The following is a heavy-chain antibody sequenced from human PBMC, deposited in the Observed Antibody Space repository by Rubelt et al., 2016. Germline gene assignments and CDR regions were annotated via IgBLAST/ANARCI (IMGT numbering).Heavy chain of an antibody. V-gene: IGHV3-30*01. CDR3: ARDWNALYRTGTTNHNWFDP. Sequence: WVAVISYDGSNKYYADSVKGRFTISRDNSKDTLYLQMNSLRAEDTAVYYCARDWNALYRTGTTNHNWFDPWGQGTLVTVSS. D-gene: IGHD1-7*01. J-gene: IGHJ5*02. CDR2: ISYDGSNK.